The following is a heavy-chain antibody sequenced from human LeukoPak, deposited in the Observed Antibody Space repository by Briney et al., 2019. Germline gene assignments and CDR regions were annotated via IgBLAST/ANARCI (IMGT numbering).Heavy chain of an antibody. V-gene: IGHV3-48*03. CDR2: VSNSGATK. D-gene: IGHD5-18*01. Sequence: GGSLRLSCVASGFTFSLFEMNWVRQTPGKGPEWISYVSNSGATKHYRDSVKGRFTISRDNAKNSLFLQMDSLRAEDTGLYYCARHDTGDDFDLWDQGTPVTVSS. CDR1: GFTFSLFE. CDR3: ARHDTGDDFDL. J-gene: IGHJ4*02.